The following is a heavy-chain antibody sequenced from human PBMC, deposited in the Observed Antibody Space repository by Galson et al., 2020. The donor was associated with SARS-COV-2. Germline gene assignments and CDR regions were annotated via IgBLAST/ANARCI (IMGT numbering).Heavy chain of an antibody. Sequence: GGSLRLSCAASGFTFSSYAMSWVRQAPGKGLEWVSAISGSGGSTYYADSVKGRFTISRDNSKNTLYLQMNSLRAEDTAVYYCAKNIAARLETPCFDYWGQGTLVTVSS. V-gene: IGHV3-23*01. D-gene: IGHD6-6*01. CDR1: GFTFSSYA. CDR3: AKNIAARLETPCFDY. J-gene: IGHJ4*02. CDR2: ISGSGGST.